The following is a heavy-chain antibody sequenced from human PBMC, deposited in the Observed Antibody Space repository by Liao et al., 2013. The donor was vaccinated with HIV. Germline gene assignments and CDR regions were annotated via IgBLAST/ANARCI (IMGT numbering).Heavy chain of an antibody. Sequence: QVQLQQSGAGLLKPSETLSLTCDVSGGSFSGSYWTWIRQAPGKGLEWIGEINQSGKTNYSPSLESRLTLSIDTSNHQVSLKVTSVSAADTAVYYCARGRRPWEMFHDIYYMDVWGKGTTVTVSS. J-gene: IGHJ6*03. V-gene: IGHV4-34*01. CDR3: ARGRRPWEMFHDIYYMDV. D-gene: IGHD1-26*01. CDR2: INQSGKT. CDR1: GGSFSGSY.